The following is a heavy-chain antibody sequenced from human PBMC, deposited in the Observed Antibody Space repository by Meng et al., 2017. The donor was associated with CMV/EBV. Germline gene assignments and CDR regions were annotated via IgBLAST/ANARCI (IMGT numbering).Heavy chain of an antibody. CDR2: INPNSGCT. CDR3: ARMVSSGYYYFDY. Sequence: VKVSCKASGYTFTGYYMHWVRQAPGQGLEWMGWINPNSGCTNYAQKFQGRVTMTRDTSISTAYMELSRLRSDDTAVYYCARMVSSGYYYFDYWGQGALVTVSS. CDR1: GYTFTGYY. V-gene: IGHV1-2*02. J-gene: IGHJ4*02. D-gene: IGHD6-19*01.